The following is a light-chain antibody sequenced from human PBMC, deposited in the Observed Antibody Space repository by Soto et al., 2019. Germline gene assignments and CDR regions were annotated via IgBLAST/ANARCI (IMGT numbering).Light chain of an antibody. CDR1: QSVKSNY. J-gene: IGKJ1*01. V-gene: IGKV3-20*01. CDR2: NSS. Sequence: EIVLTQSPGTLSLSPGERATLSCRASQSVKSNYLAWYQQKPGQAPRLLIYNSSTRATGIPDRFSGSGSGTDFTLNISRLEADDFALYYCQQYRDLPQTFGQGTKVEI. CDR3: QQYRDLPQT.